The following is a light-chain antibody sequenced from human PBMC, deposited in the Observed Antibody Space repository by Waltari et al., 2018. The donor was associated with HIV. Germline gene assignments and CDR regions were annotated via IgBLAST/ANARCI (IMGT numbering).Light chain of an antibody. CDR3: CSYAGSYSYV. CDR2: DVS. J-gene: IGLJ1*01. Sequence: QSALTQPASVSGSPGQSITISCSGASSDVGAYDYVSWYQQHPGKAPKLMISDVSQRPSGVSNRFAGSKSGNTASLTISGLQAEYEADYHCCSYAGSYSYVFGTGTQVTVL. V-gene: IGLV2-14*03. CDR1: SSDVGAYDY.